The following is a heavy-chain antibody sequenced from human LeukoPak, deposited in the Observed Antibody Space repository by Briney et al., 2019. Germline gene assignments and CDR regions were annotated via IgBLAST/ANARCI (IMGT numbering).Heavy chain of an antibody. CDR2: IYYSGTT. D-gene: IGHD6-19*01. CDR3: ARYLYSSGWYYFDY. J-gene: IGHJ4*02. V-gene: IGHV4-31*03. CDR1: GGSISSGGYY. Sequence: SQTLSLTCTVSGGSISSGGYYWSWIRQHPGKGLEWIGYIYYSGTTYYNPSLKSRVTMSVDTSKNQFSLKLSSVTAADTAVYYCARYLYSSGWYYFDYWGQGTLVTVSS.